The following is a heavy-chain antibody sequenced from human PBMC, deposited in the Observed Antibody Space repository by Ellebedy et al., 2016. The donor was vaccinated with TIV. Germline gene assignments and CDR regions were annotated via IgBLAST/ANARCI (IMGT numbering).Heavy chain of an antibody. Sequence: GGSLRLXCAASGFTFSSYAIHWVRQAPGKGLEWVAFIRSSINSISYADSVKGRFTISRDDAENSLYLQMNSLRDEDTALYYCARGGAGFDSMNRELSFDSWGQGTLVIVSS. V-gene: IGHV3-48*02. J-gene: IGHJ4*02. D-gene: IGHD1-26*01. CDR2: IRSSINSI. CDR3: ARGGAGFDSMNRELSFDS. CDR1: GFTFSSYA.